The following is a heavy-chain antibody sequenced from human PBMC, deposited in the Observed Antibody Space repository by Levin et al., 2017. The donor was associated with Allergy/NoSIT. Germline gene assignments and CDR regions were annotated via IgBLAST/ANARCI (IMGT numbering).Heavy chain of an antibody. J-gene: IGHJ6*02. D-gene: IGHD2-2*01. Sequence: GGSLRLSCAASGFTFSDYYMSWIRQAPGKGLEWVSYISSSGSTIYYADSVKGRFTISRDNAKNSLYLQMNSLRAEDTAVYYCARGDDVVVPAAIPRTNYGMDVWGQGTTVTVSS. CDR2: ISSSGSTI. V-gene: IGHV3-11*01. CDR3: ARGDDVVVPAAIPRTNYGMDV. CDR1: GFTFSDYY.